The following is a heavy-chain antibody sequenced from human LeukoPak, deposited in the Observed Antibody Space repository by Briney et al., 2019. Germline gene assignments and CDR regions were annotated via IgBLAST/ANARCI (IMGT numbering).Heavy chain of an antibody. J-gene: IGHJ4*02. V-gene: IGHV4-34*01. CDR2: INHSGST. CDR3: ARFQVDYSNYAFRD. D-gene: IGHD4-11*01. CDR1: GGSFSGYY. Sequence: SETLSLTCAVYGGSFSGYYWSWIRQPPGKGLEWIGEINHSGSTNYNPSLKSRVTISVDTSKNQFSLKLSSVTAAGTAVYYCARFQVDYSNYAFRDWGQGTLVTVSS.